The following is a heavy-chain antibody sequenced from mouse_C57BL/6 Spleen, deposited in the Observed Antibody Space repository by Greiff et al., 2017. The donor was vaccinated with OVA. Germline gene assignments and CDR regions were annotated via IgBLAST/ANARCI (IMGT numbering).Heavy chain of an antibody. CDR2: IYPGDGDT. V-gene: IGHV1-82*01. CDR1: GYAFSSSW. Sequence: VQLQQSGPELVKPGASVKISCKASGYAFSSSWMNWVKQRPGKGLEWIGRIYPGDGDTNYNGKFKGKATLTADKSSSTAYMQLSSLTSEDSAVYFCARPLDYAWFAYWGQGTLVTVSA. J-gene: IGHJ3*01. CDR3: ARPLDYAWFAY. D-gene: IGHD2-4*01.